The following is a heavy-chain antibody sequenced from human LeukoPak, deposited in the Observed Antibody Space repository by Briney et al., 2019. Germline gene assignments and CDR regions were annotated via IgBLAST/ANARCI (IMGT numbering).Heavy chain of an antibody. CDR1: GFTFGDYA. CDR2: IKSKTDGGTT. Sequence: GGSLRLSCTTSGFTFGDYAMSWVRQAPGKGLEWVGRIKSKTDGGTTDYAAPVKGRFTISRDDSKNTLYLQMNSLKTEDTAVYYCTTDPTVKAVIVVVVAATQDWGQGTLVTVSS. V-gene: IGHV3-15*01. D-gene: IGHD2-15*01. CDR3: TTDPTVKAVIVVVVAATQD. J-gene: IGHJ4*02.